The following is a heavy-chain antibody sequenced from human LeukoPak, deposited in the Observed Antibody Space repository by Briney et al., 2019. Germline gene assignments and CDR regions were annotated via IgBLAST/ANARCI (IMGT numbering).Heavy chain of an antibody. D-gene: IGHD1-26*01. CDR2: ITSGASTI. V-gene: IGHV3-48*03. CDR3: ARQDPELAY. Sequence: GGSLRLSCAASGFTFSSYETNWVRQAPGKGLEWVSYITSGASTIYYADSVKGRFTISRDNAKNSLYLQMNSLRVEDTAVYYCARQDPELAYWGQGTLVTVSS. CDR1: GFTFSSYE. J-gene: IGHJ4*02.